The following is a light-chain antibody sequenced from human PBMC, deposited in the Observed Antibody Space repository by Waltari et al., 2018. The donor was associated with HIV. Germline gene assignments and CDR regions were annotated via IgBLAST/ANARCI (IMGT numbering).Light chain of an antibody. CDR2: GGS. Sequence: DVQMTQSPASVSASFGYRVTITCRASQGIGGWLTWYQQKPGKAPKLRIYGGSSLQRGVPSRFSGSEAGTDFSLTISSLQPEDFATYYGQQANSFPLTFGGGTKVEIK. CDR1: QGIGGW. CDR3: QQANSFPLT. V-gene: IGKV1-12*01. J-gene: IGKJ4*01.